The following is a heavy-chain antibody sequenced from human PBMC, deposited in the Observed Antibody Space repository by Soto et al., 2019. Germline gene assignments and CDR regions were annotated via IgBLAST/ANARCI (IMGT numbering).Heavy chain of an antibody. CDR1: GGSISSGDYY. Sequence: SETLSLTCTVSGGSISSGDYYWSWIRQPPGKGLEWIGYIYYSGSTYYNPSLKSRVTISVDTSKNQFSLKLSSVTAADTAVYYFAKPTACCYHCEYWGQGTLVTVSS. V-gene: IGHV4-30-4*01. D-gene: IGHD5-12*01. J-gene: IGHJ4*02. CDR3: AKPTACCYHCEY. CDR2: IYYSGST.